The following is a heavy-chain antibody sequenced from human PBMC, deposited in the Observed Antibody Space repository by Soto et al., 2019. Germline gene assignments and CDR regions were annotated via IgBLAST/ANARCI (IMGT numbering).Heavy chain of an antibody. J-gene: IGHJ5*02. CDR2: ISSSGSTI. CDR3: ERAPTDFIVVVEGPT. Sequence: PGGSLRLSCAASGFTFSDYYMSWIRQAPGKGLEWVSYISSSGSTIYYADSVKGRFTISRDNAKNSLYLQMNSLRAEDTAVYYCERAPTDFIVVVEGPTWGQGTLVTVSS. D-gene: IGHD2-15*01. CDR1: GFTFSDYY. V-gene: IGHV3-11*01.